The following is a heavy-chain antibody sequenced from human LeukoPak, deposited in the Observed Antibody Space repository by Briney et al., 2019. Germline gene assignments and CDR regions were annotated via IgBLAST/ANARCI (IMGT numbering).Heavy chain of an antibody. V-gene: IGHV4-34*09. CDR2: IYYSGST. D-gene: IGHD5-24*01. Sequence: PSETLSLTCAVYGGSFSGYYWSWIRQPPGKGLEWIGYIYYSGSTYYNPSLKSRVTISVDTSKNQFSLKLSSVTAADTAVYYCARGAGYNYPYYFDYWGQGTLVTVSS. CDR3: ARGAGYNYPYYFDY. J-gene: IGHJ4*02. CDR1: GGSFSGYY.